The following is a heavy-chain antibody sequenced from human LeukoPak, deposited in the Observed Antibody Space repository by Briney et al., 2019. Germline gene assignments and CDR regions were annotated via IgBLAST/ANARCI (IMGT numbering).Heavy chain of an antibody. CDR1: GFTFDDYG. Sequence: GGSLRLSCAASGFTFDDYGMSWVRHAPGKGLEWVSGINWNGGSTGYADSVKGRFTISRDDSKNTAYLQMNSLKTEDTAVYYCTRLDYIVMEEGYGDNDLDYWGQGTLVTVSS. CDR3: TRLDYIVMEEGYGDNDLDY. D-gene: IGHD4-17*01. V-gene: IGHV3-20*04. CDR2: INWNGGST. J-gene: IGHJ4*02.